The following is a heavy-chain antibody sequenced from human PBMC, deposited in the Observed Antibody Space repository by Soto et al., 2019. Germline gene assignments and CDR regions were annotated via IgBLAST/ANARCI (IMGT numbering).Heavy chain of an antibody. V-gene: IGHV3-74*01. CDR3: ARDGIDRAAAIINYFDY. Sequence: EVQLVESGGGLVQPGGSLRLSCAASGFTFSSYWMHWVRQAPGKGLVWVSRINSDGSSTSYADSVKGRFTISRDNAKNTLYLQMNSLRAEDTAVYYCARDGIDRAAAIINYFDYWGQGTLVTVSS. D-gene: IGHD6-13*01. CDR2: INSDGSST. CDR1: GFTFSSYW. J-gene: IGHJ4*02.